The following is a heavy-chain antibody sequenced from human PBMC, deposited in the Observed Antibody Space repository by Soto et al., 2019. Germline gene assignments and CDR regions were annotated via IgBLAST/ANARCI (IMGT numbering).Heavy chain of an antibody. Sequence: QVQLVQSGAEVKKPGSSVKVSCKDSGGTFSTYSMFWVRQAPGQGLEWMGRIIPMLGIRNYAQRFQDRVTITADKTTATAHMELSSLRSEDTALYYCTIGSWSGEVFDIWGQGIMVTVSS. CDR1: GGTFSTYS. V-gene: IGHV1-69*02. J-gene: IGHJ3*02. CDR2: IIPMLGIR. CDR3: TIGSWSGEVFDI. D-gene: IGHD2-21*01.